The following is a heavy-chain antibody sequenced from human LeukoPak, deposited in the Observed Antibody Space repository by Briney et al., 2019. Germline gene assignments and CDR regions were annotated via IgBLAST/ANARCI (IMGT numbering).Heavy chain of an antibody. CDR1: GFTLSPYG. V-gene: IGHV3-21*01. Sequence: GGSLRLSCAPSGFTLSPYGMNWVRQAPGKTLEWVSAISSSSTYIYYPDSVKGRFNISRDNSKSTLFLQMNSLRVEDTAVYYCARGGIAVAGDDLWGQGTLVTVSA. D-gene: IGHD6-19*01. CDR2: ISSSSTYI. J-gene: IGHJ5*02. CDR3: ARGGIAVAGDDL.